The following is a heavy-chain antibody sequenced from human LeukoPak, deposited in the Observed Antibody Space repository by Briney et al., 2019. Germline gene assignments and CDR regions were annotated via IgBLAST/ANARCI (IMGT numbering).Heavy chain of an antibody. D-gene: IGHD6-13*01. J-gene: IGHJ6*02. CDR1: GFTVSSNH. Sequence: PGGSLRLSCAASGFTVSSNHMSWVRQAPGKGLEWVSVIYSGGSTYYADSVKGRFTISRDNSKNTLYLQMNSLRAEDTAVYYCARDPGIAAAGTYYYYGMDVWGQGTTVTVSS. V-gene: IGHV3-53*01. CDR3: ARDPGIAAAGTYYYYGMDV. CDR2: IYSGGST.